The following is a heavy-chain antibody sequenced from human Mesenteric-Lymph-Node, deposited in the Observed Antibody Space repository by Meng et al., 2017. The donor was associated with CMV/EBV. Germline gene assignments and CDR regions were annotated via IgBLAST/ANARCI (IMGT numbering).Heavy chain of an antibody. V-gene: IGHV3-66*01. CDR3: TGDSVSNPNLDY. J-gene: IGHJ4*02. Sequence: EVHVVVSGWGLVQPGGFLRLSCAASGFNVRDKYMSWVRQAPGKGLDWVCIIYRGDNTYYIDSVKDRFTVSRDNSKNTMYLQMNSLRVEDTAVYYCTGDSVSNPNLDYWGQGTLVTVSS. CDR1: GFNVRDKY. CDR2: IYRGDNT. D-gene: IGHD3-10*01.